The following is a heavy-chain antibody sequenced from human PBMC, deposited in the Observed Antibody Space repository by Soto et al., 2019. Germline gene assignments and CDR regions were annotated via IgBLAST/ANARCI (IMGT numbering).Heavy chain of an antibody. CDR1: RGSNSGYY. CDR2: INHSGST. J-gene: IGHJ6*03. Sequence: SETLSLTCAVYRGSNSGYYWSGIRQPTWKGLEWIGEINHSGSTNYNPSLKSRVTISVDTSKNQFSLKLSSVTAADTAVYYCARGRVGSGWYRYYYYYMDVWGKGTTVT. D-gene: IGHD6-19*01. V-gene: IGHV4-34*01. CDR3: ARGRVGSGWYRYYYYYMDV.